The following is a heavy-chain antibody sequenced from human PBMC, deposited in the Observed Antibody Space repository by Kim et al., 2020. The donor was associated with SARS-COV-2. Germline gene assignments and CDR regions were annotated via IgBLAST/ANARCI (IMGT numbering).Heavy chain of an antibody. D-gene: IGHD5-12*01. CDR3: AKIFVCQYSGDGYNCVGADFDY. CDR2: ISYDGSNK. J-gene: IGHJ4*02. V-gene: IGHV3-30*18. CDR1: GFTFSSYG. Sequence: GGSLRLSCAASGFTFSSYGMHWVRQAPGKWLEWVAVISYDGSNKYYADSVKGRFTISRDNSKNTLYLQMNSLRAEDTAVYYCAKIFVCQYSGDGYNCVGADFDYWGQGTLVTVSS.